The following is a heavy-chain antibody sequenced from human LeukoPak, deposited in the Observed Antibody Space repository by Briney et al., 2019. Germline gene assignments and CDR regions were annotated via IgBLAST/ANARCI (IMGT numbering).Heavy chain of an antibody. CDR1: GFTFSTHW. CDR3: VSTPNPNYLDY. CDR2: IKEDGTEK. J-gene: IGHJ4*02. V-gene: IGHV3-7*01. Sequence: GGSLRLSCAASGFTFSTHWMTWVRQAPGKGLEWVANIKEDGTEKYYVDSVKGRFTISRNNAKNSVYLQMNSLGAEDTAVYFCVSTPNPNYLDYWGQGALVTVSS.